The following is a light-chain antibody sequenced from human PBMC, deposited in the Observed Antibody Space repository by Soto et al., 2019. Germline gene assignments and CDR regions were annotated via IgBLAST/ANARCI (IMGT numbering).Light chain of an antibody. CDR2: AAS. Sequence: DIQMTQSPSSLSASVGDRITITCRASQSISTFLNWYQHKAGKAPKLLIYAASNLQSGVPSRFSGSGSGTEFTLTISSLQPEDFAAYYCQQSYSTPFTFGPGTKVDV. V-gene: IGKV1-39*01. CDR1: QSISTF. CDR3: QQSYSTPFT. J-gene: IGKJ3*01.